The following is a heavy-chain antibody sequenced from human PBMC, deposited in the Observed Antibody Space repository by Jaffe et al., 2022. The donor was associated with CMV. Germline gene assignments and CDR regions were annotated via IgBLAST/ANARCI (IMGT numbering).Heavy chain of an antibody. CDR3: ARGLGRSSSWRDAFDI. CDR1: GGSFSGYY. V-gene: IGHV4-34*01. Sequence: QVQLQQWGAGLLKPSETLSLTCAVYGGSFSGYYWSWIRQPPGKGLEWIGEINHSGSTNYNPSLKSRVTISVDTSKNQFSLKLSSVTAADTAVYYCARGLGRSSSWRDAFDIWGQGTMVTVSS. J-gene: IGHJ3*02. D-gene: IGHD6-13*01. CDR2: INHSGST.